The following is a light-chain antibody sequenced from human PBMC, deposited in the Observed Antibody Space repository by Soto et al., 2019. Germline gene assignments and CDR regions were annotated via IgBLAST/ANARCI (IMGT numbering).Light chain of an antibody. CDR3: QQRSNWPPLT. CDR1: QSLSKY. CDR2: DAS. Sequence: EIVLTQSPATLALSPGERATLSCRASQSLSKYLAWYQQKPGQAPRLLIYDASNRATGIPARFSGSGSGTDFTLTISSLEPEDFAVYYCQQRSNWPPLTFGGGTKVDIK. V-gene: IGKV3-11*01. J-gene: IGKJ4*01.